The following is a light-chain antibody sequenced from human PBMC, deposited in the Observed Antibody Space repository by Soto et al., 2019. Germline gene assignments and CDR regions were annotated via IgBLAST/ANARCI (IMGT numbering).Light chain of an antibody. V-gene: IGKV3-15*01. Sequence: EIVMTQSPPTLSVSPGERVTLSCRASQSVGSYLAWYQQSPGQAPRLLIYGASTRATGIPARFSGSGSGTDFTLNIRSLQSEDFAVYYCQQYNKRPPVTFGQGTKLAIK. J-gene: IGKJ2*01. CDR2: GAS. CDR1: QSVGSY. CDR3: QQYNKRPPVT.